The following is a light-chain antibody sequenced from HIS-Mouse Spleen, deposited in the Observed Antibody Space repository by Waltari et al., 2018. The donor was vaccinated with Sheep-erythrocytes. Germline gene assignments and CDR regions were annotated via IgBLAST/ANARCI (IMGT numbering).Light chain of an antibody. J-gene: IGLJ3*02. CDR3: GTWDSSLSAGV. CDR1: SPNIGKTY. CDR2: DNN. Sequence: QSVLTQPPSVSAAPGQKVTISCSGSSPNIGKTYVSWYQPLPGTAPKLLIYDNNKRPSGIPDRFSGSKSGTSATLGITGLQTGDEADYYCGTWDSSLSAGVFGGGTKLTVL. V-gene: IGLV1-51*01.